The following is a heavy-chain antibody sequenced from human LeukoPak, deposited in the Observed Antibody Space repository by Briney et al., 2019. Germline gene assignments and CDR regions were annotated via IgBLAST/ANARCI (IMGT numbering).Heavy chain of an antibody. J-gene: IGHJ4*02. CDR2: IYQSGGT. Sequence: IPSETLSLTCAVSGVSISSNNWWSWGRQPPGKGLERIWEIYQSGGTNRNPSLKSRVTISVDKSKNHFSLQLSSVPAADTAVYYCGGAPYGDYYFDYWGQGTLVTVSS. D-gene: IGHD4-17*01. CDR1: GVSISSNNW. CDR3: GGAPYGDYYFDY. V-gene: IGHV4-4*02.